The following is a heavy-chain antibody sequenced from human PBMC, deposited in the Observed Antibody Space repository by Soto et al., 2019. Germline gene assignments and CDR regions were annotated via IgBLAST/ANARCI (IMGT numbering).Heavy chain of an antibody. CDR2: IIPIFGTA. CDR3: HQYYYGSGSHIFGHHLDV. CDR1: GGTFSSYA. D-gene: IGHD3-10*01. J-gene: IGHJ6*02. V-gene: IGHV1-69*13. Sequence: ASVKVSCKASGGTFSSYAISWVRQAPGQGLEWMGGIIPIFGTANYAQKFQGRVTITADESTSTAYMELSSLRSEDTAVYYCHQYYYGSGSHIFGHHLDVWGQGTTVTVSS.